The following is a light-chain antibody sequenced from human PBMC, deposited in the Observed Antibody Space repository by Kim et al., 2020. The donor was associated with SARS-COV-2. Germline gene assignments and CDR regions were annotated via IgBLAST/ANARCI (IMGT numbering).Light chain of an antibody. CDR2: GAS. J-gene: IGKJ1*01. V-gene: IGKV1-27*01. CDR1: QDISNC. Sequence: DIQMTQSPSSLSASVGDRVTITCRASQDISNCLAWYQQKPGKVPKVLIFGASTLQSGVPSRFSGSGSGADFTLTISSLQPEDVATYYCHKYNSAPRTFGQGAKVDI. CDR3: HKYNSAPRT.